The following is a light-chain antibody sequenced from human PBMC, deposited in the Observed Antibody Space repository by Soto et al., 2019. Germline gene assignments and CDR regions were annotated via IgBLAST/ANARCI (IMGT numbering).Light chain of an antibody. Sequence: EIVMTQSPATLSVSPGERATLSCRASQSVSSNLAWYQQKPGQAPRLLIYGASTRATGNPARFSGSGSGTEFTLTISSLQSEDFVGYYCKQYNNWPITFGQGTRLEIK. CDR2: GAS. CDR1: QSVSSN. V-gene: IGKV3-15*01. CDR3: KQYNNWPIT. J-gene: IGKJ5*01.